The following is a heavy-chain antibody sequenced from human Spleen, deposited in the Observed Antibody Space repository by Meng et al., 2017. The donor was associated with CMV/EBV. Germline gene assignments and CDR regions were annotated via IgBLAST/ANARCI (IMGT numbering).Heavy chain of an antibody. J-gene: IGHJ4*02. CDR3: ARHNGGTYRFDC. CDR1: GDSVSSNSVA. D-gene: IGHD1-26*01. V-gene: IGHV6-1*01. CDR2: TYYRSKWYN. Sequence: QVHLQQSGPGLGKPSQTLSLPCVISGDSVSSNSVAWAWIRQSPSRGLEWLGRTYYRSKWYNDYAMFVKSRITISQDTSKNQFSLQLNSVTPEDTAVYYCARHNGGTYRFDCWGQGTLVTVSS.